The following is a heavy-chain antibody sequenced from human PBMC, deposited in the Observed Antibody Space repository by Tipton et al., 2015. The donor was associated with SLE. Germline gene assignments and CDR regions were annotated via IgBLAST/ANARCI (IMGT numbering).Heavy chain of an antibody. CDR2: IYFSGST. J-gene: IGHJ4*02. V-gene: IGHV4-39*07. Sequence: TLSLTCTVSGVSFTSSSYYWGWIRQPPGKGLEWIGNIYFSGSTNYNPSLMSRVTMSVDTSNNQFSLRVRSVTAADTAVYYCARGGGSYYDYWGQGRLVTVSS. CDR1: GVSFTSSSYY. D-gene: IGHD1-26*01. CDR3: ARGGGSYYDY.